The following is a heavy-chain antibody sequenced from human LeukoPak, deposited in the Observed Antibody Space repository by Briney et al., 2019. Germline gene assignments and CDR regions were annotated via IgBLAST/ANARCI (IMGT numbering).Heavy chain of an antibody. Sequence: ASVKVSCKASGYTFTGYYMNWVRQAPGQGLEWMGWINPNSGGTNYAQKFQGRVTMTRDTSISTAYMELSRLRSDDTAVYYCARGLWFGEFLDYWGQGTLVTVSS. J-gene: IGHJ4*02. V-gene: IGHV1-2*02. CDR2: INPNSGGT. D-gene: IGHD3-10*01. CDR1: GYTFTGYY. CDR3: ARGLWFGEFLDY.